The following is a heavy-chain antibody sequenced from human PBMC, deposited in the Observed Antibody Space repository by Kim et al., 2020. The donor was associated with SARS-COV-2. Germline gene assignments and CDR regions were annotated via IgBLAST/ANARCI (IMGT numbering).Heavy chain of an antibody. Sequence: GGSLRLSCAASGFTFSSYGMHWVRQAPGKGLEWVAVISYDGSNKYYADSVKGLFTISRDNSKNTLYLQMNSLSAEDTAVYYCAKAYSSPSISPWFDPWG. CDR1: GFTFSSYG. CDR2: ISYDGSNK. J-gene: IGHJ5*02. V-gene: IGHV3-30*18. D-gene: IGHD6-6*01. CDR3: AKAYSSPSISPWFDP.